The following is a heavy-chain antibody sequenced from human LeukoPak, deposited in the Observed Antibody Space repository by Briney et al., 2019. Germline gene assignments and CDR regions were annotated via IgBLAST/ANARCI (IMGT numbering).Heavy chain of an antibody. D-gene: IGHD6-13*01. CDR2: IMFDGANK. V-gene: IGHV3-33*06. J-gene: IGHJ5*02. CDR3: AKDSSGTLFWFDP. CDR1: GFTFSSYA. Sequence: AGGSLRLSCAASGFTFSSYAMHWVRQAPGKGLEWVAVIMFDGANKYYAGSVKGRFTISRDTSKNTLYLQMNSLRAEDTAVYYCAKDSSGTLFWFDPWGQGTLVTVSS.